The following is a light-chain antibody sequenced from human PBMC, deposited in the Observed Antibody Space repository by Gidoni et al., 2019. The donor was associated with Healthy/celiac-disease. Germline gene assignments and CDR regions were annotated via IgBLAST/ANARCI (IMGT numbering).Light chain of an antibody. J-gene: IGKJ1*01. Sequence: EIVFTHSPGTLSLSPGERATLSCRASQSVRSSYLAWYQQKPGQAPRLLIYGASSRATGIPERFSGSGSGTDFTLTIRRLEPEDFAGYYCQQYGSSPRTFGQXTKVEIK. CDR3: QQYGSSPRT. CDR1: QSVRSSY. V-gene: IGKV3-20*01. CDR2: GAS.